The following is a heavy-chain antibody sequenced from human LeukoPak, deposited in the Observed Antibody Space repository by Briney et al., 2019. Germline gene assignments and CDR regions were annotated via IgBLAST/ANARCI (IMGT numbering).Heavy chain of an antibody. Sequence: GRSLRLSCAASGFTFSRYWMSWVRQAPGKGLGWVANINEDGGAKYYVDSVKGRFTISRDNAKNSQYLQMNSLRVEDTAVYYCATKGGDYWGQGTLVTVSS. CDR3: ATKGGDY. V-gene: IGHV3-7*01. CDR1: GFTFSRYW. CDR2: INEDGGAK. J-gene: IGHJ4*02. D-gene: IGHD3-16*01.